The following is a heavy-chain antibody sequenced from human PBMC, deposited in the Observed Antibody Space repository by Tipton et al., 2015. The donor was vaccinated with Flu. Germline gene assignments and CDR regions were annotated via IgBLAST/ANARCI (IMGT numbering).Heavy chain of an antibody. D-gene: IGHD2-2*02. CDR3: AKRRSSEYCATTSCYSLADY. J-gene: IGHJ4*02. Sequence: SLRLSCTASGFSFSTYAMSWVRQAPGRGLEWVSVISNSGGSTYYTDSVKGRFTISRDNSKNTLYLQMHSLTAEDTAIYYCAKRRSSEYCATTSCYSLADYWGQGTLVTVSS. CDR2: ISNSGGST. CDR1: GFSFSTYA. V-gene: IGHV3-23*01.